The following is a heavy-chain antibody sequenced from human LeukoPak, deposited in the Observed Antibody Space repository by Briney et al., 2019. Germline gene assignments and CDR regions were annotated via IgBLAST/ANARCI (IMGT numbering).Heavy chain of an antibody. J-gene: IGHJ6*03. CDR2: INSSGSYN. CDR1: GFTFSSYG. D-gene: IGHD1-26*01. Sequence: AWGSLRLSSAASGFTFSSYGIDWVGQAPGQGREGVSSINSSGSYNSYAVSGKGRFTISRDNAKNSLYLQLNSLRAEDTAVYYCARDPYSGSYADYYYYYVDVWGKGTTVTVSS. V-gene: IGHV3-21*01. CDR3: ARDPYSGSYADYYYYYVDV.